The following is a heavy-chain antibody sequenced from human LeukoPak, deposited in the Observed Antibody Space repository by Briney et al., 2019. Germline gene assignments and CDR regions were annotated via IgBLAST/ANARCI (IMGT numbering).Heavy chain of an antibody. CDR3: ARDLDPIAVGGISDY. Sequence: GASVKVSCEASGYTLTRYGISCVPDAPGQGLEWMGWISAYNGNTNYAQKLQGRVTMTTDTYTSTAYMELRSLRSDDTAVYYCARDLDPIAVGGISDYWGQGTLVTVSS. CDR2: ISAYNGNT. CDR1: GYTLTRYG. D-gene: IGHD6-19*01. V-gene: IGHV1-18*04. J-gene: IGHJ4*02.